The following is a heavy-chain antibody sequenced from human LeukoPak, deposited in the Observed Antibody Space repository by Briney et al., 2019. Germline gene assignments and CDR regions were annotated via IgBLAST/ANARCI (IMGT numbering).Heavy chain of an antibody. J-gene: IGHJ4*02. CDR3: AADPYIRSSGWFGYFDY. D-gene: IGHD6-19*01. Sequence: GGSLRLSCAASGFTFSSYAMHWVRQAPGKGLEWVAVISYDGSNKYYADSVKGRFTISRDNSKNTLYLQVNSLRAEDTAVYYCAADPYIRSSGWFGYFDYWGQGTLVTVPS. V-gene: IGHV3-30*04. CDR2: ISYDGSNK. CDR1: GFTFSSYA.